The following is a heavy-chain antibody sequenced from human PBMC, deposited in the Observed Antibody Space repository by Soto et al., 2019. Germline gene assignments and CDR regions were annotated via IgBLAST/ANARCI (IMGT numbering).Heavy chain of an antibody. J-gene: IGHJ4*02. CDR3: ARGRDFDWLLQIDY. CDR2: IWYDGSNK. D-gene: IGHD3-9*01. Sequence: PGGSLRLSCAASGFTFSSYGMHWVRQAPGKGLEWVAVIWYDGSNKYYADSVKGRFTISRDNSKNTLYLQMNSLRAEDTAVYYCARGRDFDWLLQIDYWGQGTLVTVSS. CDR1: GFTFSSYG. V-gene: IGHV3-33*01.